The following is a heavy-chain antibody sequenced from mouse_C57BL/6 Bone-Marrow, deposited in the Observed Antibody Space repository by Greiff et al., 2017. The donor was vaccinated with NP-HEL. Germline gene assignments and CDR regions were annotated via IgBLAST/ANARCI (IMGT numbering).Heavy chain of an antibody. CDR1: GFTFSSYA. J-gene: IGHJ2*01. V-gene: IGHV5-4*01. Sequence: EVQLVESGGGLVKPGGSLKLSCAASGFTFSSYAMSWVRQTPEKRLEWVATISDGGSYTYYPDNVKGRFTISRDNAKNNLYLQMSHLKSEDTAMYYCAREYYGSSPLDYFDYWGQGTTLTVSS. CDR3: AREYYGSSPLDYFDY. D-gene: IGHD1-1*01. CDR2: ISDGGSYT.